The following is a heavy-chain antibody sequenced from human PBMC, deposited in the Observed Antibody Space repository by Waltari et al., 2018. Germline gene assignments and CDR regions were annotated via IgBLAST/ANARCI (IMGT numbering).Heavy chain of an antibody. CDR3: ARGSTRISGYRTYNAFDI. Sequence: QLQLQESGSGLVKPSQTLSLTCAVSGGSISSGGYSWSWIRQPPGKGLEWIGLIYHSGGTDYNPSLKSRVTISVDRSKNQFSLKLSSVTAADTAVYYCARGSTRISGYRTYNAFDIWGQGTMVTVSS. J-gene: IGHJ3*02. V-gene: IGHV4-30-2*01. CDR1: GGSISSGGYS. CDR2: IYHSGGT. D-gene: IGHD3-22*01.